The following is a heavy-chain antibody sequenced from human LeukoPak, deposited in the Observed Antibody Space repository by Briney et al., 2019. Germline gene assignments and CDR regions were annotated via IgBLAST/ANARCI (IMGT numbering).Heavy chain of an antibody. CDR2: IIPIFGTA. CDR1: GGTFSSYA. V-gene: IGHV1-69*05. Sequence: SVKVSCKASGGTFSSYAISWVRQAPGQGLEWMGRIIPIFGTANYAQKFQGRVTITTYESTSTAYMELSSLRSQDTAVYYCARDRGFYDSSGYPFDYWGQGTLVTVSS. CDR3: ARDRGFYDSSGYPFDY. J-gene: IGHJ4*02. D-gene: IGHD3-22*01.